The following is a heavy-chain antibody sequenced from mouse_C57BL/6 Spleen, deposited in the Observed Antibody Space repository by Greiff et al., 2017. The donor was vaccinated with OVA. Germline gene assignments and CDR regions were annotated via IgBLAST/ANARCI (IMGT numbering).Heavy chain of an antibody. J-gene: IGHJ1*03. CDR3: ARFDYYWYFDV. CDR1: GYTFTGYW. CDR2: ILPGSGST. Sequence: QVQLQQSGAELMKPGASVKLSCKATGYTFTGYWIEWVKQRPGHGLEWIGEILPGSGSTNYTEKFKGKATFTADTSSNTAYMQLSSLTTEDSAIYYCARFDYYWYFDVWGTGTTVTVSS. D-gene: IGHD2-4*01. V-gene: IGHV1-9*01.